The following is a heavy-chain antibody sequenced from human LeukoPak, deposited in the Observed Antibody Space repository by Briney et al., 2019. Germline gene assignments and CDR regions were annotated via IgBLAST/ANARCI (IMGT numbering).Heavy chain of an antibody. CDR2: TYYRSKWYN. Sequence: SQTLSLTCAISGDSVSSNSAAWNWIRQSPSRGLEWLGRTYYRSKWYNDYAVSVKSRITINPDTSKNQFSLKLSSVTAADTAVYYCARGDHYDSSGLQFDYWGQGTLVTVSS. J-gene: IGHJ4*02. D-gene: IGHD3-22*01. CDR3: ARGDHYDSSGLQFDY. V-gene: IGHV6-1*01. CDR1: GDSVSSNSAA.